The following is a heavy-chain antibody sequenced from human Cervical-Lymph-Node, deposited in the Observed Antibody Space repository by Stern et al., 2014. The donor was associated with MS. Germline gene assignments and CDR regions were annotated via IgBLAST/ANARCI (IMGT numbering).Heavy chain of an antibody. Sequence: QVQLVQSGAEVRKAGASVKVSCKASGYIFSDYYIHWGRQAPGQGLEWMGWINPKSGGANSAQKFQGRVTMTRDTSITTVYMELNSLRSDDTAVYYCARSVVTTGLFDSWGQGTLVTVSS. CDR1: GYIFSDYY. CDR3: ARSVVTTGLFDS. D-gene: IGHD4-23*01. CDR2: INPKSGGA. V-gene: IGHV1-2*02. J-gene: IGHJ4*02.